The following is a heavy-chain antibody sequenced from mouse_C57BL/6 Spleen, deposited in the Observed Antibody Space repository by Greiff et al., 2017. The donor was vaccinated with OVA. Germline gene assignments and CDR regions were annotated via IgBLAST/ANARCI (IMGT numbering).Heavy chain of an antibody. V-gene: IGHV1-55*01. CDR1: GYTFTSYW. J-gene: IGHJ3*01. D-gene: IGHD2-5*01. CDR3: ASGEYSNYVEFAY. CDR2: IYPGSGST. Sequence: VQLQQSGAELVKPGASVKMSCKASGYTFTSYWITWVKQRPGQGLEWIGDIYPGSGSTNYNEKFKSKATLTVDTSSSTAYMQLSSLTSEDSAVYYCASGEYSNYVEFAYWGQGTLVTVSA.